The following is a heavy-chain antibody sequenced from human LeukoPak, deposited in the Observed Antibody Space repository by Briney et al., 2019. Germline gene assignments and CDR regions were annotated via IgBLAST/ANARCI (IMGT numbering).Heavy chain of an antibody. V-gene: IGHV3-74*01. D-gene: IGHD3-22*01. Sequence: QPGGSLRLSCAVSGFNFSLYTMHWVRQAPGKGLVWVSRINSDGGSTAYADSVKGRFTISRDNAKNTLYLQMNSVRAEDTAVYYCARDLELAHYDSSGYEYWGQGTLVTVSS. J-gene: IGHJ4*02. CDR3: ARDLELAHYDSSGYEY. CDR2: INSDGGST. CDR1: GFNFSLYT.